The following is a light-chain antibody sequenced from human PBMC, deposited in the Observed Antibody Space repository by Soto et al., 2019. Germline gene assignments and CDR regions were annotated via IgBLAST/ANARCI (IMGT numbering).Light chain of an antibody. Sequence: DIQMSQSPSTLSGSEGDRVTITCRASQTISSWLAWYQQKPGKAPKLLIYKASTLKSGVPSRFSGSGSGTEFTLTISNLQPDDFATYYCQHYNSYSEAFGQGTKVDIK. J-gene: IGKJ1*01. CDR3: QHYNSYSEA. CDR1: QTISSW. V-gene: IGKV1-5*03. CDR2: KAS.